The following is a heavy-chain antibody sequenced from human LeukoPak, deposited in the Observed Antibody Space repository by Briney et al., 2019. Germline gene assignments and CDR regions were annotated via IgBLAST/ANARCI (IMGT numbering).Heavy chain of an antibody. V-gene: IGHV3-23*05. Sequence: GVSLRLSCAASGFTFNHYAMSWVRQAPGKGLECVSSINQHGHTFYADSVKGRFTISRDNSKNAVFLQMSSLRADDTAEYFCARDHGSQDSGAWYVFDYWGRGTLVTVSS. J-gene: IGHJ4*02. CDR3: ARDHGSQDSGAWYVFDY. CDR1: GFTFNHYA. D-gene: IGHD6-19*01. CDR2: INQHGHT.